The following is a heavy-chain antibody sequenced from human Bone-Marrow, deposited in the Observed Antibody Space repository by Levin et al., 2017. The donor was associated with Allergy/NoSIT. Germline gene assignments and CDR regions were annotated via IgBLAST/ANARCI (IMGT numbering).Heavy chain of an antibody. CDR1: GYIFSTYW. J-gene: IGHJ4*02. D-gene: IGHD3-10*01. Sequence: GGSLRLSCKSSGYIFSTYWIGWVRQLPGKGPECMGIIYPGDSNTRYSRSFQGRVTISADKSIRTAYLQRSSLKASDSATYYCARLPAHNYGSGTASYYFDYWGQGTLVTVSS. V-gene: IGHV5-51*01. CDR3: ARLPAHNYGSGTASYYFDY. CDR2: IYPGDSNT.